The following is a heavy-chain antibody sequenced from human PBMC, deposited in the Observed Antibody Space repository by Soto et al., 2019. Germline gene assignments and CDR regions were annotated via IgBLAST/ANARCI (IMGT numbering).Heavy chain of an antibody. J-gene: IGHJ3*02. CDR3: ARVSVGGQAAFDI. Sequence: EVQLVESGGGLVQPGGSLRLSCAASGFILSDYSMHWVRQAAGKGLEFVSAIHYNGYSTYYANSVKGRFTISRDNSKNKLFLQMGSLRAEDIAVYYCARVSVGGQAAFDIWGQGTTVTVSS. CDR2: IHYNGYST. D-gene: IGHD2-15*01. V-gene: IGHV3-64*01. CDR1: GFILSDYS.